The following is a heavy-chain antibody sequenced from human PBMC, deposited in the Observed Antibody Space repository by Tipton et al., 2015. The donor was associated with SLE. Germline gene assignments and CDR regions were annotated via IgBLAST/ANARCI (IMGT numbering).Heavy chain of an antibody. J-gene: IGHJ6*02. CDR2: IYYSGST. Sequence: LRLSCTVSGGSISSYYWSWIRQPPGKGLEWIGYIYYSGSTNYNPSLKSRVTISVDTSKNQFSLKLSSVTAADTAVYYCARRAATSFYYYGMDVWGQGTPVTVSS. V-gene: IGHV4-59*08. D-gene: IGHD6-25*01. CDR1: GGSISSYY. CDR3: ARRAATSFYYYGMDV.